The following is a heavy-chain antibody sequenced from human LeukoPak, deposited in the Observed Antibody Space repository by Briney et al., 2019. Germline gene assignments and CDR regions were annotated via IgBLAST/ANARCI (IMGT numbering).Heavy chain of an antibody. J-gene: IGHJ4*02. CDR2: INTDGSST. D-gene: IGHD4-17*01. V-gene: IGHV3-74*01. CDR1: GFTFSSYW. CDR3: ARIRGTTEEDY. Sequence: PGGSLRLSCAASGFTFSSYWMHWVRQAPGKGLVWVSRINTDGSSTSYADSVKGRFTISRDNAKNSLYLQMNSLRAEDTAVYYCARIRGTTEEDYWGQGTLVTVSS.